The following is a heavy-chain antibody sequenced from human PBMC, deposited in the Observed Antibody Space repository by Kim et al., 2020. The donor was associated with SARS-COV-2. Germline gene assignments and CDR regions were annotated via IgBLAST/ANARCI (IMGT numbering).Heavy chain of an antibody. V-gene: IGHV5-51*01. D-gene: IGHD6-13*01. CDR1: GYSFTSYW. J-gene: IGHJ6*02. Sequence: GESLKISCKGSGYSFTSYWIGWVRQMPGKGLEWMGIIYPGDSDTRYSPSFQGQVTIPADKSISTAYLQWSSLKASDTAMYYCARPSRLGYYYYGMDVWGQGTPVTVSS. CDR3: ARPSRLGYYYYGMDV. CDR2: IYPGDSDT.